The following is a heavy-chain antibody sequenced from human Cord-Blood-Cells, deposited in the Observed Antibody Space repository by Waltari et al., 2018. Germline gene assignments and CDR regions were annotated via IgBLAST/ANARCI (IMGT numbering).Heavy chain of an antibody. D-gene: IGHD7-27*01. CDR2: IIPIFGTA. Sequence: QVQLVQSGAEVKKPGSSVKVSCKASGGTFSSYAISCVRQAPGQGLEWMGGIIPIFGTANYAQKFQGRVTITADESTSTAYMELSSLRSEDTAVYYCVLRRLGIAGFDYWGQGTLVTVSS. V-gene: IGHV1-69*01. CDR3: VLRRLGIAGFDY. CDR1: GGTFSSYA. J-gene: IGHJ4*02.